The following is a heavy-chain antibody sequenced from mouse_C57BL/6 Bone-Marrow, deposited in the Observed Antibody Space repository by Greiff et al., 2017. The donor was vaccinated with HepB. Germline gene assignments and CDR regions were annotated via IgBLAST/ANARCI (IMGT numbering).Heavy chain of an antibody. CDR1: GYTFTDHT. Sequence: QVQLQQSDAELVKPGASVKISCKVSGYTFTDHTIHWMKQRPEQGLEWIGYIYPRDGSTKYNEKFKGKATLTADKSSSTAYMQLNSLTSEDSAVYFCARGGYGSSRYWYFDVWGTGTTVTVSS. J-gene: IGHJ1*03. CDR3: ARGGYGSSRYWYFDV. V-gene: IGHV1-78*01. CDR2: IYPRDGST. D-gene: IGHD1-1*01.